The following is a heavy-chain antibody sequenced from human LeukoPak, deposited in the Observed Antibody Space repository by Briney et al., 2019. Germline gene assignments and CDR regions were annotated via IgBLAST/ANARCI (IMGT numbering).Heavy chain of an antibody. CDR1: GFTFSSYW. D-gene: IGHD6-13*01. Sequence: GGSLRLSCEVSGFTFSSYWMNWVRQAPGMGLEWVANIKQDGSDKYYVDSVKGRFTISRDNAKNSLYLQMNSLRAEDTAVYYCAIIPRAAAGPSARSPFHYWGQGTLVTVSS. CDR2: IKQDGSDK. J-gene: IGHJ4*02. CDR3: AIIPRAAAGPSARSPFHY. V-gene: IGHV3-7*01.